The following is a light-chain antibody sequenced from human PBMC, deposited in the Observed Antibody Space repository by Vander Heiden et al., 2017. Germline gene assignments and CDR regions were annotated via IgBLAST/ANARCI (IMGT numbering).Light chain of an antibody. CDR2: QDS. V-gene: IGLV3-1*01. CDR1: KLGDKY. Sequence: SYELTQPPSVSVSPGQTSSITCSGDKLGDKYACWYQQKPGQSPVLVIYQDSKRASGIPERFSGSNSGNTATLTISGTQAMDEDDYYCQAWDSSTPVFGGGTKLTVL. J-gene: IGLJ2*01. CDR3: QAWDSSTPV.